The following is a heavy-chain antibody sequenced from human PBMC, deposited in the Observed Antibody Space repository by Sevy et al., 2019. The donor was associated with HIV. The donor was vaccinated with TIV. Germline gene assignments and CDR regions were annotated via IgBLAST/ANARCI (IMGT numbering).Heavy chain of an antibody. CDR3: AGENAWGRGYS. J-gene: IGHJ4*02. D-gene: IGHD1-26*01. V-gene: IGHV4-59*08. CDR1: GGSITSLY. CDR2: IYYNGHI. Sequence: SETLSLTCTVSGGSITSLYWNWIRQPPGKGLEWIANIYYNGHINYKPSLKSRLTLSLDTSKNQFYLRLSSVTAADTAMYYCAGENAWGRGYSWGQGTLVTVSS.